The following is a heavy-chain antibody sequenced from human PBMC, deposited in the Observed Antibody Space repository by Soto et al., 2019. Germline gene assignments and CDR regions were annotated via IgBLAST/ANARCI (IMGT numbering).Heavy chain of an antibody. CDR1: GSTFREHY. D-gene: IGHD1-1*01. Sequence: GGSLRLSCAASGSTFREHYMTWIRQAPGKGLEWVSYISSSSSTIYYADSVKGRFTISRDNAKNSLYLQMNSLRAEDTAVYYCARLRATGSDYWGQGTLVTVSS. J-gene: IGHJ4*02. CDR2: ISSSSSTI. V-gene: IGHV3-11*04. CDR3: ARLRATGSDY.